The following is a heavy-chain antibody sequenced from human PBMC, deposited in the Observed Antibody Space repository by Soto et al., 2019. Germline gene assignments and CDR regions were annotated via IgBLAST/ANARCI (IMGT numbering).Heavy chain of an antibody. Sequence: PSETLSLTCSVSGGSVSHKTYYWSWIRQPPGKTLEWIGYVYYSGTTNYNPSLKSRVTISVDLSKNQFSLRLSSVTTADTALYYCARTTAVPNTLRSRYFFDYWGQGTLVTVSS. CDR1: GGSVSHKTYY. D-gene: IGHD4-17*01. CDR3: ARTTAVPNTLRSRYFFDY. J-gene: IGHJ4*02. CDR2: VYYSGTT. V-gene: IGHV4-61*01.